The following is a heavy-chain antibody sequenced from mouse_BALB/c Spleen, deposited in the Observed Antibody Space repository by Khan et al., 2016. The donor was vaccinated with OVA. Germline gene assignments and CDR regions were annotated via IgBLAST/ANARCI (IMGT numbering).Heavy chain of an antibody. CDR3: ASVLPYHRYDGYAMDY. CDR2: MWAGKTT. V-gene: IGHV2-9*02. D-gene: IGHD2-12*01. CDR1: GFSLSSYG. Sequence: QVQLKESGPGLVAPSQSLSITCTVCGFSLSSYGVHWVRQPPGKGLEWVGVMWAGKTTNYNSTLMSRLSISKDNSKSQVFLKMNSLQTDDTAMYFVASVLPYHRYDGYAMDYWGQGTSVTVSS. J-gene: IGHJ4*01.